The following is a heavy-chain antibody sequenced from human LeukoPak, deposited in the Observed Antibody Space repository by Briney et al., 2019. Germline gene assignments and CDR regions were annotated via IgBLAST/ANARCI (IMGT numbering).Heavy chain of an antibody. CDR1: GFTFSSYA. V-gene: IGHV3-23*01. Sequence: GGSLRLSCAASGFTFSSYAMSWVPQAPGKGLEWVSAISGSGGSTYYADSVKGRFTISRDNSKNTLYLQMNSLRAEDTAVYYWAKDPLGNYYYYMDVWGKGTTVTVSS. CDR2: ISGSGGST. J-gene: IGHJ6*03. CDR3: AKDPLGNYYYYMDV.